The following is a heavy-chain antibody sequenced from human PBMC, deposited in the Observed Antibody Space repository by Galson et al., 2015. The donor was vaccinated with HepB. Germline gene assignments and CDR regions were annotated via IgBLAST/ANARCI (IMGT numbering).Heavy chain of an antibody. Sequence: SVKVSCKASGGTFSSYAISWVRQAPGQGLEWMGGIIPILGIANYAQKFQGRVTITADKSTSTAYMELSSLRSEDTAVYYCARETLSASYYDSSGYHNWFDPWGQGTLVTVSS. CDR1: GGTFSSYA. CDR2: IIPILGIA. V-gene: IGHV1-69*10. J-gene: IGHJ5*02. CDR3: ARETLSASYYDSSGYHNWFDP. D-gene: IGHD3-22*01.